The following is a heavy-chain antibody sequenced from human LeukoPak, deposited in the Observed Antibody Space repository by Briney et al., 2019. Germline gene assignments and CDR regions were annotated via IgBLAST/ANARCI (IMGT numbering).Heavy chain of an antibody. D-gene: IGHD6-13*01. CDR2: IYYSGST. CDR3: ANKQQLTDAFDI. J-gene: IGHJ3*02. CDR1: GGSISSYY. V-gene: IGHV4-59*08. Sequence: SETLSLTCTVSGGSISSYYWSWIRQPPGKGLEWIGYIYYSGSTNYNPSLKSRVTISVDTSKNQFSLKLSSVTAADTAVYYCANKQQLTDAFDIWGQGTMVTVSS.